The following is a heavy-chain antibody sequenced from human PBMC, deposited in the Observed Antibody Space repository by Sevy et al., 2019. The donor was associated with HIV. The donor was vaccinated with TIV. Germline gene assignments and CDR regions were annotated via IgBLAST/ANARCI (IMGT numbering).Heavy chain of an antibody. CDR3: ARPRANYVDHYFFYAMDV. CDR1: GFAFTNYYA. CDR2: ISYDGSDK. Sequence: GGSLRLSCAASGFAFTNYYAMHWVRQAPGKGLEWVSLISYDGSDKYYADSGKGRFTISRDNFKNTLYLQMNSLTTEDTAGYDCARPRANYVDHYFFYAMDVWGQGTTVTVSS. J-gene: IGHJ6*02. V-gene: IGHV3-30-3*01. D-gene: IGHD4-17*01.